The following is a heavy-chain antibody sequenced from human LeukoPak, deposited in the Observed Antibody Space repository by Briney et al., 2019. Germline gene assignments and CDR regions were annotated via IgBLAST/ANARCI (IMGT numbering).Heavy chain of an antibody. J-gene: IGHJ4*02. CDR3: TRPSYAMASNY. D-gene: IGHD2-8*01. CDR1: GFTFSSYG. CDR2: IWYDGSNK. Sequence: GGSLRLSCAASGFTFSSYGMRWVRQAPGKGLEWVAVIWYDGSNKYYADSVKGRFTISRDNSKNTLYLQMNSLKTEDTAVYYCTRPSYAMASNYWGQGTLVTVSS. V-gene: IGHV3-33*01.